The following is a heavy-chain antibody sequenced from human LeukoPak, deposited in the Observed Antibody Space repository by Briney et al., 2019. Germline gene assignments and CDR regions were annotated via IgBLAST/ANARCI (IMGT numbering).Heavy chain of an antibody. J-gene: IGHJ3*02. CDR2: ISGGGGST. CDR1: RFSLSNDG. V-gene: IGHV3-23*01. D-gene: IGHD2-8*01. Sequence: GGALRLSCAASRFSLSNDGMHWVRQAPREGREWAAAISGGGGSTYYPASVKGRFTIPRDNSKNPRYVQMNSRRPEDTAVYYCAKRGCSNGVCYTDDIWGQGTMVTVSS. CDR3: AKRGCSNGVCYTDDI.